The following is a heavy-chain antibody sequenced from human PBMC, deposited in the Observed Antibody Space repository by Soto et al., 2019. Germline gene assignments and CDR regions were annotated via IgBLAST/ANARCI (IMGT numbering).Heavy chain of an antibody. CDR2: IYYSGNT. D-gene: IGHD2-15*01. J-gene: IGHJ6*02. CDR3: ARHGLGSGYYYYYGMDV. Sequence: AETLSLTCSVSGGSFSSSSYFWGWIRQPPGKGLEWIGSIYYSGNTYYNPSLKGRVTISVDTSKKQFSLKLSSVTAADTAVYYCARHGLGSGYYYYYGMDVWGHGTTVTVSS. CDR1: GGSFSSSSYF. V-gene: IGHV4-39*01.